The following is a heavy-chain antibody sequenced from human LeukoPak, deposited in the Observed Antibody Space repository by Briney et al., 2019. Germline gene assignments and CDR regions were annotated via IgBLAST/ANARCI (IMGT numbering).Heavy chain of an antibody. Sequence: SETLSLTCTVSGGSISSYYWNWIRQPPGKGLEWIGYIYYSGSTNYNPSLKSRVTISVDTSKNQFSLKLSSVTAAGTAVYYCARGRWSSGWFDYWGQGTLVTVSS. V-gene: IGHV4-59*01. CDR3: ARGRWSSGWFDY. CDR2: IYYSGST. CDR1: GGSISSYY. J-gene: IGHJ4*02. D-gene: IGHD6-19*01.